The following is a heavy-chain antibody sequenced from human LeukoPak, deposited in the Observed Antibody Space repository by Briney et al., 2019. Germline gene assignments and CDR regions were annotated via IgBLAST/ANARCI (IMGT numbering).Heavy chain of an antibody. Sequence: GGSLRLSCAASRFIFSSYAMGWVRQAPGKGLEWVSSISSDGTSPYYADSVRGRFTISRDNSKNTLSLQMNSLRADDTAMYYCARDGDYYDTGAHSSLFDSWGQGTLVTVSS. J-gene: IGHJ4*02. CDR3: ARDGDYYDTGAHSSLFDS. D-gene: IGHD3-22*01. CDR1: RFIFSSYA. CDR2: ISSDGTSP. V-gene: IGHV3-23*01.